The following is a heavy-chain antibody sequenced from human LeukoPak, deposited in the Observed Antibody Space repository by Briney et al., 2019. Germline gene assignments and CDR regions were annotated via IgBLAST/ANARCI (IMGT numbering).Heavy chain of an antibody. D-gene: IGHD6-19*01. CDR1: GFAFSVYA. J-gene: IGHJ5*01. CDR2: INANSGTT. V-gene: IGHV3-23*01. Sequence: GGSLRLSCAASGFAFSVYAMSWLRQPPGKRLEWVSTINANSGTTSYAASVRGRFTISRDNSKNTLYLQLNTLRADDTATYYCAKPISGGLAVTADWFHPWGQGTLVVVSS. CDR3: AKPISGGLAVTADWFHP.